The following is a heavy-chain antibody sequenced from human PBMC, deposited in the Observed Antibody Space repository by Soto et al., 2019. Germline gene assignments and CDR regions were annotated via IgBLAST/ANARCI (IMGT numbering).Heavy chain of an antibody. J-gene: IGHJ5*02. CDR1: GGTFSSYA. CDR3: ARRGIELRGWFDP. CDR2: IIPIFGTA. V-gene: IGHV1-69*05. D-gene: IGHD5-18*01. Sequence: QVQLVQSGAEVKKPGSSVKVSCKASGGTFSSYAISWVRQAPGQGLEWMGGIIPIFGTANYAQKFQGRVTNTPDESTGTAHMELSSLRSEDTAVYYCARRGIELRGWFDPWGQGTLVTVSS.